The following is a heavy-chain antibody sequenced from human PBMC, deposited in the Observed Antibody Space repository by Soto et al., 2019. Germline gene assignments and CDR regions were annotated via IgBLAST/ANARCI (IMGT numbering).Heavy chain of an antibody. Sequence: SVKVSCKASGGTFSSYTISWVRQAPGQGLEWMGKIIPILGIANYAQKFQGRVTITADKSTSTAYMELSSLRSEDTAVYYCARDCGTSCPFDYWGQGTLVTVSS. D-gene: IGHD2-2*01. J-gene: IGHJ4*02. V-gene: IGHV1-69*04. CDR2: IIPILGIA. CDR1: GGTFSSYT. CDR3: ARDCGTSCPFDY.